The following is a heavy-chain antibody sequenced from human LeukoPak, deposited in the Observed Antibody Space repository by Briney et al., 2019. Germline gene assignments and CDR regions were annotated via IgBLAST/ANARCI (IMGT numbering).Heavy chain of an antibody. Sequence: SVKVSCKASGGTFSSYAISWVRQAPGQGLEWMGGIIPIFGTANYAQKFQGRVTITADESTSTAYMELSSLRSEDTAVYYCARLPYGSGRDDYWGQGTLVTVSS. D-gene: IGHD3-10*01. J-gene: IGHJ4*02. CDR1: GGTFSSYA. CDR3: ARLPYGSGRDDY. CDR2: IIPIFGTA. V-gene: IGHV1-69*13.